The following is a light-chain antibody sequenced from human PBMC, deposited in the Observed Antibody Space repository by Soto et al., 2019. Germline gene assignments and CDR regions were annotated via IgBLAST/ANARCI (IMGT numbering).Light chain of an antibody. CDR3: QHYNSYSVT. CDR2: DAS. V-gene: IGKV1-5*01. J-gene: IGKJ5*01. Sequence: DIQMTQSPSTLSASVGDRVTITCRASQSISSWLAWYQQKPGKAPKLLIYDASSLESGVPSRFSGSGSGTAFTLTTSSLQPDDFATYYCQHYNSYSVTFGQGTRLEIK. CDR1: QSISSW.